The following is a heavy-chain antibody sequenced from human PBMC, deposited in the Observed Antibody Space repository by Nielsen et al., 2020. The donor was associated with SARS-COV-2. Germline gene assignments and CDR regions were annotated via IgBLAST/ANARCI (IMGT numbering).Heavy chain of an antibody. CDR3: ARGSISGSEFDS. D-gene: IGHD6-25*01. Sequence: GESLKISCQGSGYSFTTHWIAWVRQMPGKGLEWMGIIYPGDSDTRYSPSFQGQVTISVDKSLSTAYMQWSSLKASDTAMYYCARGSISGSEFDSWGQGTLVTVSS. J-gene: IGHJ4*02. CDR1: GYSFTTHW. CDR2: IYPGDSDT. V-gene: IGHV5-51*01.